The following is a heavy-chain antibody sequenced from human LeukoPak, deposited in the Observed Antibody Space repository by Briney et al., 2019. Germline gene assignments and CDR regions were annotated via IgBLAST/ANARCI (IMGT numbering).Heavy chain of an antibody. V-gene: IGHV3-21*01. CDR2: ISSSSSYI. CDR3: ARTPFPMSHSSGYVDY. CDR1: GFTFSSYS. J-gene: IGHJ4*02. Sequence: PGGSLRLSCAASGFTFSSYSMNWVRQAPGKGLEWVSSISSSSSYIYYADSVKGGFTISRDNAKNSLYLQMNSLRAEDTAVYYCARTPFPMSHSSGYVDYWGQGTLVTVSS. D-gene: IGHD3-22*01.